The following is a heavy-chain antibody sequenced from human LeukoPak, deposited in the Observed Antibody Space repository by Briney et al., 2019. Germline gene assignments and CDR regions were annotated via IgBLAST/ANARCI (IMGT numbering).Heavy chain of an antibody. J-gene: IGHJ4*02. CDR2: ISTNGGST. Sequence: PGGSLGLSCAASGFTLSSYTMTWVRQAPGKGLEWVSTISTNGGSTYYADSVKGRFTISRDNSKNMLHLQMNSLRAEDTAVYYCAKGRLVVTATDYWGQGTLVTVSS. CDR3: AKGRLVVTATDY. V-gene: IGHV3-23*01. D-gene: IGHD2-15*01. CDR1: GFTLSSYT.